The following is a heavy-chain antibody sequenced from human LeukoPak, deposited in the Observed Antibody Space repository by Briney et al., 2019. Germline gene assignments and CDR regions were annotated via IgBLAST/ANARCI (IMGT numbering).Heavy chain of an antibody. CDR3: VKENYGSSGLLDY. D-gene: IGHD3-22*01. V-gene: IGHV3-64D*06. CDR2: ISSNGGST. CDR1: GFTFSSYA. Sequence: SGGSLRLSCSASGFTFSSYAMHWVRQAPGKGLEYVSAISSNGGSTYYADSVKGRFTISRDNSKNTLYLQMSSLRAEDTAVYYCVKENYGSSGLLDYWGQGTLVTVSS. J-gene: IGHJ4*02.